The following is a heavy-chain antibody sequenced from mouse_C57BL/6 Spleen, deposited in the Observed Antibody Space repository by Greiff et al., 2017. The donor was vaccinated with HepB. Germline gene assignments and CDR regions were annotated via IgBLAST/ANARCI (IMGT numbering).Heavy chain of an antibody. D-gene: IGHD2-4*01. J-gene: IGHJ3*01. CDR3: ARVYDYDVGAWFAY. Sequence: EVKLVESGGGLVKPGGSLKLSCAASGFTFSDYGMHWVRQAPEKGLEWVAYISSGSSTIYYADTVKGRFTISRDNAKNTLFLQMTSLRSEDTAMYYCARVYDYDVGAWFAYWGQGTLVTVSA. CDR2: ISSGSSTI. CDR1: GFTFSDYG. V-gene: IGHV5-17*01.